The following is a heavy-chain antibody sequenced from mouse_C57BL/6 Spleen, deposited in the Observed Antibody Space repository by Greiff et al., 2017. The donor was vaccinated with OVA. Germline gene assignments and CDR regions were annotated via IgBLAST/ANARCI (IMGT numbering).Heavy chain of an antibody. CDR1: GYTFTSYW. CDR3: ARRRITAVVAPLDY. J-gene: IGHJ2*01. D-gene: IGHD1-1*01. Sequence: VQLQQPGAELVKPGASVKLSCKASGYTFTSYWMQWVKQRPGQGLEWIGELDPSASYTNYNQKFKGKATLTVDTSSSTAYMQLSSLTSEDSAVYYGARRRITAVVAPLDYWGQGTTLTVAS. V-gene: IGHV1-50*01. CDR2: LDPSASYT.